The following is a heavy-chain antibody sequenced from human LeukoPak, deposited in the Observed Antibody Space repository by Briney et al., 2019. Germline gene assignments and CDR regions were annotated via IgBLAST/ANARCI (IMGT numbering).Heavy chain of an antibody. V-gene: IGHV3-48*01. Sequence: PGGSLRLSCGASGLTFSTYSMNWVRQAPEKGLEWVSYISSDSGTRYYADSVKGRFTISRDNAKNSLYLQMNSLRAEDTAVYYCARAAQPGFDPWGQGTLVTVSS. CDR3: ARAAQPGFDP. CDR2: ISSDSGTR. CDR1: GLTFSTYS. D-gene: IGHD1-14*01. J-gene: IGHJ5*02.